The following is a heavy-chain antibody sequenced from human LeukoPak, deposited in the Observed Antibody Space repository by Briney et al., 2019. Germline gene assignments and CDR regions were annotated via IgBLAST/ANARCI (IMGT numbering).Heavy chain of an antibody. Sequence: GGSLRLSCAASGFTVSSNYMSWVRQAPGKGLEWVSVIYSGGSTYYADSVKGRFTISRDNSKNTLYLQMNSLRAEDTAVYYCAKDPLDYYDSAYYFDYWGQGTLVTVSS. CDR3: AKDPLDYYDSAYYFDY. J-gene: IGHJ4*02. V-gene: IGHV3-53*01. CDR1: GFTVSSNY. D-gene: IGHD3-22*01. CDR2: IYSGGST.